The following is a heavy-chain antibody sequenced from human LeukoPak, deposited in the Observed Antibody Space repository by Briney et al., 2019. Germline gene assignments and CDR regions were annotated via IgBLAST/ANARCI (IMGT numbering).Heavy chain of an antibody. V-gene: IGHV3-23*01. CDR2: ISGSGGST. J-gene: IGHJ4*02. D-gene: IGHD2-21*02. CDR3: VRDRGLLYYFDY. Sequence: PGGSLRLSCAASGFTFSSYAMSWVRQAPGKGLEWVSAISGSGGSTYYADSVKGRFTISRDNARNSLFLQMNSLRDEDTAVYYCVRDRGLLYYFDYWGQGTLVTVSS. CDR1: GFTFSSYA.